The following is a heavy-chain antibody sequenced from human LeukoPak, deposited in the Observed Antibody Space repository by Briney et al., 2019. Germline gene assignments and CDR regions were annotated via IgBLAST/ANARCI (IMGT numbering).Heavy chain of an antibody. CDR3: AREASFSVVVIISAFDI. J-gene: IGHJ3*02. V-gene: IGHV3-30*02. CDR1: GFTFSSYG. D-gene: IGHD3-22*01. Sequence: GGSLRLSCAASGFTFSSYGMHWVRQAPGKGLEWVAFIRYDGSNKYYADSVKGRFTISRDNSKNTLYLQMNSLRAEDTAVYYCAREASFSVVVIISAFDIWVQGTMVTVSS. CDR2: IRYDGSNK.